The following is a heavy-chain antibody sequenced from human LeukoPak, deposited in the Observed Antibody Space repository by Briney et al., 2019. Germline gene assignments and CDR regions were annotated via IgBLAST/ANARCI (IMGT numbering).Heavy chain of an antibody. CDR1: GGSISSSSYY. CDR3: EAGTRDYYYYGMDV. Sequence: PSETLSLTCTVSGGSISSSSYYWGWIRQPPGKGLEWIGSIYYSGSTYYNPSLKSRVTISVDTSKNQFSLKLSSVTAADTAVYYCEAGTRDYYYYGMDVWGQGTTATVSS. J-gene: IGHJ6*02. V-gene: IGHV4-39*07. CDR2: IYYSGST. D-gene: IGHD6-19*01.